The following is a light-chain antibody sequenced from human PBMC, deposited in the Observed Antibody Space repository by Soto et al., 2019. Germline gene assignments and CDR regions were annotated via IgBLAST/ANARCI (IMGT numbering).Light chain of an antibody. Sequence: QLVLTQPRSVSGSPGQSVTISCTGTSSDVGGYNYVSWYQQYPGKAPKLMIYDVNKRPSGVPDRFSGSKSGNTASLTISGLQAEDEADYYCCSYAGSYTFVFGTGTKLTVL. CDR3: CSYAGSYTFV. J-gene: IGLJ1*01. V-gene: IGLV2-11*01. CDR2: DVN. CDR1: SSDVGGYNY.